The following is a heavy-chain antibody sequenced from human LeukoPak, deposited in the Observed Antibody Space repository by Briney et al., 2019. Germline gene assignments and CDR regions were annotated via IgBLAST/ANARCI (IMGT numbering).Heavy chain of an antibody. V-gene: IGHV3-33*08. CDR3: TRIPSSTSSWYYFDY. D-gene: IGHD6-13*01. CDR2: IWYDGSNK. J-gene: IGHJ4*02. Sequence: GGSLRLSCAASGFTLSSHEVNWVRQAPGKGLEWVAVIWYDGSNKYYADSVKGRFTISRDNSKNTLYLQMNSLRAEDTAVYYCTRIPSSTSSWYYFDYWGQGTLVTVSS. CDR1: GFTLSSHE.